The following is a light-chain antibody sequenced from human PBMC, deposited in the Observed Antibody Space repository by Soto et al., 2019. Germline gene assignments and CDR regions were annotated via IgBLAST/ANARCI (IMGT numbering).Light chain of an antibody. V-gene: IGLV1-40*01. CDR2: GNI. CDR1: SSNIGAGYD. CDR3: QSYDSTLSARYV. J-gene: IGLJ1*01. Sequence: QSVLTQPPSLSWAPGQRVTISFTGSSSNIGAGYDVHWYQQRPGTAPKLLIFGNINRPSGVPDRFSGSKSGTSASLAITGLQAEDEGDYYCQSYDSTLSARYVFGTGTKVTVL.